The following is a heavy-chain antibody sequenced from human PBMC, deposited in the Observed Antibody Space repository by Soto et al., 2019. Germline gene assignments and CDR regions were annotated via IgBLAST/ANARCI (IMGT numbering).Heavy chain of an antibody. CDR1: GFTFSSYA. V-gene: IGHV3-23*01. CDR3: AKAPRLRYFDWSSIDY. D-gene: IGHD3-9*01. CDR2: ISGSGGST. Sequence: EVQLLESGGGLVQPGGSLRLSCAASGFTFSSYAMSWVRQAPGKGLEWVSAISGSGGSTYYADSVKGRFTISRDNSKNPLYLKMNARRAENTAVYYWAKAPRLRYFDWSSIDYWGQGPLVTVSS. J-gene: IGHJ4*02.